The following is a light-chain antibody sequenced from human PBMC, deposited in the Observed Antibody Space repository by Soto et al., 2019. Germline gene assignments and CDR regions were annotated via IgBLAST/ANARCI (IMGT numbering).Light chain of an antibody. J-gene: IGKJ2*01. CDR2: GAS. Sequence: EIVLTQSPGTLSLCPGERATLSCRASQSVSSSYLAWYQQKPGQAPRLLIYGASSRATGIPDRFSGSGSGTDFTLTISRLEPEDSAVYYCQQYGSSPYTFGQGTKLKIK. V-gene: IGKV3-20*01. CDR3: QQYGSSPYT. CDR1: QSVSSSY.